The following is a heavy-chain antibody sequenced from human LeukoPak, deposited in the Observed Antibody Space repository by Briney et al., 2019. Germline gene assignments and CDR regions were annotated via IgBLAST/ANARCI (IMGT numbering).Heavy chain of an antibody. CDR3: ARGELLWFGELSGYGMDV. CDR1: GGSISSSSYY. J-gene: IGHJ6*02. CDR2: IYYSGST. V-gene: IGHV4-39*01. Sequence: SETLSLTCTVSGGSISSSSYYWGWIRQSPGKGLEWIGSIYYSGSTYYNTSLKSRVTISVDTSKNQFSLNLNSVTAADTAVYYCARGELLWFGELSGYGMDVWGQGTTVTVSS. D-gene: IGHD3-10*01.